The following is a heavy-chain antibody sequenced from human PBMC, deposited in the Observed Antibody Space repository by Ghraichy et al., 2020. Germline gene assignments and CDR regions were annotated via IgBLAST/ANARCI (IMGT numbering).Heavy chain of an antibody. J-gene: IGHJ4*02. V-gene: IGHV3-7*03. CDR1: GFTISSYW. CDR2: INGAGSDK. Sequence: GGSLRLSCAASGFTISSYWMSWVRQAPGKGLEWVATINGAGSDKYYADAVKDRFTISRDSANNSLYLQMNSLRAEDTAVYHCASDTLDHWGQGSLVTVSS. CDR3: ASDTLDH.